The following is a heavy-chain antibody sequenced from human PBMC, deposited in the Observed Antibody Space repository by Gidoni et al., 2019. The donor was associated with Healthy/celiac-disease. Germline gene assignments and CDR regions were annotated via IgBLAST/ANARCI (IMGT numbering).Heavy chain of an antibody. V-gene: IGHV3-72*01. Sequence: EVQLVESEGGLVQPGGSLRLSCAASGFTFSDHYMDWVRQAPGKGLEWVGRTRNKANSYTTEYAASVKGRFTISRDDSKNSLYLQMNSLKTEDTAVYYCASSMIAAAGPMDYWGQGTLVTVSS. CDR1: GFTFSDHY. J-gene: IGHJ4*02. D-gene: IGHD6-13*01. CDR3: ASSMIAAAGPMDY. CDR2: TRNKANSYTT.